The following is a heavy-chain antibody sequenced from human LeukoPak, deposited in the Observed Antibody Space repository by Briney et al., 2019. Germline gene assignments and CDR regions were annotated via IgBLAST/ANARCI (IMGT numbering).Heavy chain of an antibody. J-gene: IGHJ4*02. Sequence: GGSLRLSCAVSGFIFSSYAMHWVRQAPGKGLEWVSVIYSGGSTYYADSVKGRFTISRDTSKNTLSLQMNSLRAEDTAVYYCASLSLGHYWGQGTLVTVSS. D-gene: IGHD6-6*01. CDR1: GFIFSSYA. CDR3: ASLSLGHY. V-gene: IGHV3-53*01. CDR2: IYSGGST.